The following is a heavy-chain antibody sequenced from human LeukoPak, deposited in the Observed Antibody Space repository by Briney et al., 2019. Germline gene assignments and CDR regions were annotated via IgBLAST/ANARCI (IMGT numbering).Heavy chain of an antibody. J-gene: IGHJ4*02. CDR2: MNPNSGNT. V-gene: IGHV1-8*01. Sequence: ASVKVSCKASGYTFTSYDINWVRQATRHALEWMGWMNPNSGNTGYAQKFQGRVTMTRNTSISTAYMELSSLRSEDTAVYYCARGRRWLQLRHVFDYWGQGTLVTVSS. CDR1: GYTFTSYD. CDR3: ARGRRWLQLRHVFDY. D-gene: IGHD5-24*01.